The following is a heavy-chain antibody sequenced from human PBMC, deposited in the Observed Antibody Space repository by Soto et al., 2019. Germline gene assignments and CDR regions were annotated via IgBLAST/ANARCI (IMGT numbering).Heavy chain of an antibody. V-gene: IGHV3-30-3*01. CDR1: GFSFSSCA. CDR2: VSHDGSNE. D-gene: IGHD6-19*01. Sequence: QVQLVESGGGVVQPGRSLRLSCAASGFSFSSCAMHWVRQAPGKGLEWVAVVSHDGSNEYYADSVKGRVTISRDNSINTVYLQMNSLRAEDTAVYYCARVSIAVAGIAYYFDYWGQGTLVTVSS. CDR3: ARVSIAVAGIAYYFDY. J-gene: IGHJ4*02.